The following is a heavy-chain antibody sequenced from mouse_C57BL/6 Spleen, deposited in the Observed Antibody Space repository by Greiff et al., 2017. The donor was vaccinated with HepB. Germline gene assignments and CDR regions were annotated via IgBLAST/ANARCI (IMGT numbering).Heavy chain of an antibody. CDR2: IYPGDGDT. V-gene: IGHV1-82*01. J-gene: IGHJ2*01. D-gene: IGHD3-2*02. CDR1: GYAFSSSW. Sequence: VQLQQSGPELVKPGASVKISCKASGYAFSSSWMNWVKQRPGKGLEWIGRIYPGDGDTNYNGKFKGKATLTADKSSSTAYMQLSSLTSEDSAVYFCARKHSSGYSFDYWGQGTTLTVSS. CDR3: ARKHSSGYSFDY.